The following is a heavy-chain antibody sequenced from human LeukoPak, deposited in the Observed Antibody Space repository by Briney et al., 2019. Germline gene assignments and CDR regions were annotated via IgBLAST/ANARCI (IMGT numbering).Heavy chain of an antibody. J-gene: IGHJ4*02. CDR3: ARDEVFDY. CDR2: INSDGSST. Sequence: GGSLRLSCAASGFTFSSYWMHWVRQAPGKGLVRVSRINSDGSSTSYADSVKGRFTISRDNAKNTLYLQMNSLRAEDTAVYYCARDEVFDYWGQGTLVTVSS. V-gene: IGHV3-74*01. CDR1: GFTFSSYW.